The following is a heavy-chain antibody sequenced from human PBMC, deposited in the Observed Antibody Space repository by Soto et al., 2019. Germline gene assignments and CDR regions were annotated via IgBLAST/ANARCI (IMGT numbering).Heavy chain of an antibody. CDR3: ARGGDVNYYHGMDV. D-gene: IGHD5-12*01. CDR2: ISAYNGKT. CDR1: GYTFTSYG. Sequence: QVQLVQSGGEVKKPGASVKLSCTASGYTFTSYGISWVRQAPGQGLEWMGWISAYNGKTNYAQNVKGRVTMTTDTTTRTAYTDLRSLRSDDTAVYYCARGGDVNYYHGMDVWGQGTTVTVSS. V-gene: IGHV1-18*01. J-gene: IGHJ6*02.